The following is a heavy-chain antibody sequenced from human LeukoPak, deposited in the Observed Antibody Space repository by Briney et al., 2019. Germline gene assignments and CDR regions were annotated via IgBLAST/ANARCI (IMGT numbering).Heavy chain of an antibody. Sequence: PGGSLRLSCAASGFTFSTYSMNWVRQAPGKGLEWVSYISSTSSTIYYADSVKGRFTISRDSAKNSLYLQMSSLRDDDTAVYYCTPHRDGNYLFDYWGQGTLVTVST. D-gene: IGHD1-7*01. CDR2: ISSTSSTI. V-gene: IGHV3-48*02. J-gene: IGHJ4*02. CDR3: TPHRDGNYLFDY. CDR1: GFTFSTYS.